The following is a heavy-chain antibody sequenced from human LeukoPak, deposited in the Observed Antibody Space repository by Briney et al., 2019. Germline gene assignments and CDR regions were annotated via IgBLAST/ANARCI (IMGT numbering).Heavy chain of an antibody. CDR1: GFTFSSYS. CDR3: ARDPEAHYYYYMDV. V-gene: IGHV3-48*01. Sequence: GWSLRLSCAASGFTFSSYSMDWVRQAPGKGLEWVSYISSSSSTIYYADSVKGRFTISRDNAKNSLYLQMNSLRAEDTAVYYCARDPEAHYYYYMDVWGKGTTVTVSS. J-gene: IGHJ6*03. CDR2: ISSSSSTI.